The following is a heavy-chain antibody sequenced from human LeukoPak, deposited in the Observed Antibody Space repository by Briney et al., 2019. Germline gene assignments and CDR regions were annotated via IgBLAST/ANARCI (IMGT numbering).Heavy chain of an antibody. J-gene: IGHJ4*02. D-gene: IGHD6-19*01. CDR2: ISSSGSTI. V-gene: IGHV3-48*01. CDR1: GFTFSSYW. Sequence: GGSLRLSCAASGFTFSSYWMSWVRQAPGKGLEWVSYISSSGSTIYYADSVKGRFTISRDTSKNTVSLQMNSLRAEDTAVYYCAGDKTTGGWYEFDYWGQGTLVTVSS. CDR3: AGDKTTGGWYEFDY.